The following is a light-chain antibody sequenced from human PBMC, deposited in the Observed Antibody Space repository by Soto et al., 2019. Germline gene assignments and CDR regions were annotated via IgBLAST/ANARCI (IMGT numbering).Light chain of an antibody. J-gene: IGKJ1*01. Sequence: DIQMTQSPSTLSASVGDRVTITCRASQSISSWLAWYQQKPGKAPKLLIYDASSLESGVPSRFSGSGSGTEFTLTISSLQHDDFATYYCQQYNSYSRTFGQGTQVEIK. CDR3: QQYNSYSRT. V-gene: IGKV1-5*01. CDR1: QSISSW. CDR2: DAS.